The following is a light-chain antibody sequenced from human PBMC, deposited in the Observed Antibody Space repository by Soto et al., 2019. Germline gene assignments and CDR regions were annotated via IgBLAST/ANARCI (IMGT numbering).Light chain of an antibody. CDR1: QSVSSSY. V-gene: IGKV3-20*01. J-gene: IGKJ2*01. CDR2: GAS. Sequence: EIVLTQSPGTLSLSPGERATLSCRASQSVSSSYLAWYQQKPGQAPRLLIYGASSRATGIPDRFSGSGSGTAFTLPISRLEPEDFAVYYCQQYGSSPGNTFGQGTKLEIK. CDR3: QQYGSSPGNT.